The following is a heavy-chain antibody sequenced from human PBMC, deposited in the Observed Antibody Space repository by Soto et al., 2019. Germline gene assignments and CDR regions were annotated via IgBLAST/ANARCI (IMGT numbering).Heavy chain of an antibody. CDR1: GGTFSTSA. J-gene: IGHJ6*02. D-gene: IGHD3-3*02. CDR3: ARDKDRQQLGGNYYYILDV. Sequence: QVQLMQSGAEVKKPGSSVKVPCKASGGTFSTSAISWVRQAPGEGLEWVGGIMPVFATPDYAQKFQGRVTISAAETTTTSYLELHGLTTDDTAVYYCARDKDRQQLGGNYYYILDVWGQGTAITVSS. CDR2: IMPVFATP. V-gene: IGHV1-69*12.